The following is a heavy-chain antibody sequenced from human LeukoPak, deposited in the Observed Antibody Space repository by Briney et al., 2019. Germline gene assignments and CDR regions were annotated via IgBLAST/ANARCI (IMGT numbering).Heavy chain of an antibody. Sequence: GASVKVSCKVSGYTLTELSMHWVRQAPGKGLEWMGGFDPEDGETIYAQKFQGRVTMTEDTSTDTAYVELSSLRSEDTAVYYCATSPITGTTSLVDYWGQGTLVTVSS. CDR3: ATSPITGTTSLVDY. CDR2: FDPEDGET. D-gene: IGHD1-7*01. J-gene: IGHJ4*02. CDR1: GYTLTELS. V-gene: IGHV1-24*01.